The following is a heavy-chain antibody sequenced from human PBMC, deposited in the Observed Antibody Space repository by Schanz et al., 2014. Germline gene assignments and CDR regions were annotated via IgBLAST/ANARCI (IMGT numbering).Heavy chain of an antibody. CDR3: AKKVPAYNPFDS. D-gene: IGHD1-1*01. Sequence: EVQLVESGGGLVQPGGSLRLSCAASGFTFSDYSMNWVRQAPGKGPEWVSYIRSSSTPIYYADSVKGRFTISRDNAKNTLYLQMNSLRAEDTAVYFCAKKVPAYNPFDSWGQGTLVTVSS. V-gene: IGHV3-48*01. CDR2: IRSSSTPI. CDR1: GFTFSDYS. J-gene: IGHJ4*02.